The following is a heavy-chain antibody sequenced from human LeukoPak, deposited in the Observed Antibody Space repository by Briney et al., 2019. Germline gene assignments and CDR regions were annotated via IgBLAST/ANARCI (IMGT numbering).Heavy chain of an antibody. CDR2: ISWNSGSI. V-gene: IGHV3-9*01. CDR1: GFTFDDYA. CDR3: ARALSGYSFGYLD. J-gene: IGHJ4*02. D-gene: IGHD5-18*01. Sequence: GGSLRLSCAASGFTFDDYAMHWVRQAPGKGLEWVSGISWNSGSIGYADSVKGRFTISRDNAKNSLYLQMSSLRAEDTAVYYCARALSGYSFGYLDWGQGTLVTVSS.